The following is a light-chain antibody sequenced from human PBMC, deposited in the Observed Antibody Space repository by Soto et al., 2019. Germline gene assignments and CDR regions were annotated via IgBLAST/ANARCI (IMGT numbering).Light chain of an antibody. Sequence: QSVLTQPPSASGSPGQSVTISCTGTSSDIGTYDYVSWYQHLPDKAPKLIIYEVSKRPSGVPDRFSGSKSGNTASLTVSGLQAEYEGDYYCCSYGGGNNFYVFGTGTKLTVL. CDR1: SSDIGTYDY. J-gene: IGLJ1*01. V-gene: IGLV2-8*01. CDR3: CSYGGGNNFYV. CDR2: EVS.